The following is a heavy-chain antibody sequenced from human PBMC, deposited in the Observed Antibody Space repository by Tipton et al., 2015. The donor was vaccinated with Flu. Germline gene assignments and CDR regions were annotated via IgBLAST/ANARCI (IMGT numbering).Heavy chain of an antibody. D-gene: IGHD3-3*01. CDR2: IYRTGSA. Sequence: TLSLTCSVSGDSIGSDYYWGWIRQPPGKGLEWIGNIYRTGSAYYNPSLKSRVTISVARSKNQFSLRLTSVTAADTAVYYCARDHPPSITVLGEITDYFGMDVWGQGTTVTVSS. CDR1: GDSIGSDYY. CDR3: ARDHPPSITVLGEITDYFGMDV. J-gene: IGHJ6*02. V-gene: IGHV4-38-2*02.